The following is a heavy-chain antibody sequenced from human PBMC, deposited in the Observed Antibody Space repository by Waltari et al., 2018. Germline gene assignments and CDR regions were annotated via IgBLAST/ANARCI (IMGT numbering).Heavy chain of an antibody. CDR2: IYYSGST. J-gene: IGHJ6*03. Sequence: QVQLQESGPGLVKPSETLSLTCTVSGGSISSYYWSWIRQPPGKGLEWIGYIYYSGSTNSNPSLKSRVTIAVDTSKNQFSLKLSSVTAADTAVYYCARTRKYYYYMDVWGKGTTVTVSS. V-gene: IGHV4-59*01. CDR3: ARTRKYYYYMDV. CDR1: GGSISSYY.